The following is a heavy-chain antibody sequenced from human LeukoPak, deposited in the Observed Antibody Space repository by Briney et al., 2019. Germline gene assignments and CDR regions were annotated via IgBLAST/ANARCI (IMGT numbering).Heavy chain of an antibody. V-gene: IGHV3-11*04. CDR2: INGSGSTI. J-gene: IGHJ6*04. D-gene: IGHD3-10*02. CDR3: AELGITMIGGV. Sequence: GGSLRLSCRASGFIFSDYYMSWIRQAPGKGLEWVSYINGSGSTIYYADSVKGRFTISRDNAKNSLYLQMNSLRAEDTAVYYCAELGITMIGGVWGKGTTVTISS. CDR1: GFIFSDYY.